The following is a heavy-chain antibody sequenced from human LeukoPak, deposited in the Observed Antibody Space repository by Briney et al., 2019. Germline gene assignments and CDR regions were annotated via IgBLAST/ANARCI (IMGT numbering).Heavy chain of an antibody. J-gene: IGHJ4*02. CDR3: ARDLTGVTGYTYGRGIDY. CDR2: IYSGGST. D-gene: IGHD5-18*01. CDR1: GFTFSNY. V-gene: IGHV3-66*01. Sequence: GGSLRLSCAASGFTFSNYMSWVRQAPGKGLEWVSVIYSGGSTYYADSVKGRFTISRDNSKNTLYLQMNSLRAEDTAVYYCARDLTGVTGYTYGRGIDYWGQGTLVTVSS.